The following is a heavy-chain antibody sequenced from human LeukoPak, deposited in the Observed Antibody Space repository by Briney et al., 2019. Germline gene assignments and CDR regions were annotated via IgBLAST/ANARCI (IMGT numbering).Heavy chain of an antibody. CDR3: ARQGPLTTAVTTRTNPFDY. D-gene: IGHD4-11*01. CDR2: VHLDGRT. Sequence: SETLSLTCGVSGGSVSSTNWWTWIRQPPGKGLEWIGEVHLDGRTNFNPSLKSRLTMSVDLSENHVSLKLTSVTAADTAVYYCARQGPLTTAVTTRTNPFDYWGQGTLVTVSS. CDR1: GGSVSSTNW. J-gene: IGHJ4*02. V-gene: IGHV4-4*02.